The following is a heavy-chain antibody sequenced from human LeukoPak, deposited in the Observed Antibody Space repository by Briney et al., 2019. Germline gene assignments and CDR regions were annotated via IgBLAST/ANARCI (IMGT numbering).Heavy chain of an antibody. CDR1: GGTFSSYA. Sequence: SVKVSCKASGGTFSSYAISWVRQAPGQGLEWMGRIIPILGIANYAQKFQGRVTITADKSTSTAYMELSSLRSEDTAVYYCARAVRGYSSGYYYEGAFDIWGQGTMVTVSS. J-gene: IGHJ3*02. CDR3: ARAVRGYSSGYYYEGAFDI. D-gene: IGHD3-22*01. CDR2: IIPILGIA. V-gene: IGHV1-69*04.